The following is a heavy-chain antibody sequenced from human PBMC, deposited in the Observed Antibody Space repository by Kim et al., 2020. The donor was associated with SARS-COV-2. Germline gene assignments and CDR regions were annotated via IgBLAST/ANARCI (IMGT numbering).Heavy chain of an antibody. D-gene: IGHD3-22*01. CDR2: IYSGGSST. V-gene: IGHV3-23*03. CDR3: AKRNYYERSGYCHYYFD. CDR1: GFTFSSSA. Sequence: GGSLRLSCAASGFTFSSSAMTWVRQTPEEGLEWVSIIYSGGSSTYYADSVKGRFTISRDDSKNTLYLQMNSLSAEDTAVYYCAKRNYYERSGYCHYYFD. J-gene: IGHJ4*01.